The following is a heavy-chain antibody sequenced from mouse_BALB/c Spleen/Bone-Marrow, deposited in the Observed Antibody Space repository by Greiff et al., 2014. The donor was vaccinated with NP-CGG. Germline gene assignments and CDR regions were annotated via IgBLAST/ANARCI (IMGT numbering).Heavy chain of an antibody. CDR1: GFNIKDTY. Sequence: EVQLQQSGAELVKPGASVKLSCTASGFNIKDTYMHWVKQRPEQGLEWIGRIDPANGNTKYDPKFQGQATITADKSSNTAYLQLGSLTSEDSAVNYGSRWEYYAMDYWGQGTSVTVSS. CDR3: SRWEYYAMDY. D-gene: IGHD4-1*01. J-gene: IGHJ4*01. V-gene: IGHV14-3*02. CDR2: IDPANGNT.